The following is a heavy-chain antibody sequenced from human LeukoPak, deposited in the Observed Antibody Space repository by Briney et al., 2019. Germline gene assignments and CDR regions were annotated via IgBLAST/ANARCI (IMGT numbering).Heavy chain of an antibody. J-gene: IGHJ3*02. V-gene: IGHV4-39*01. D-gene: IGHD3-16*02. CDR2: IYYSGST. Sequence: PSETLSLTCTVSGGSISSSSYYWGWIRQPPGKGLESIGSIYYSGSTYYNPSLKSRVTISVDTSKNQFSLKLSSVTAADTAVYYCARQSDMITFGGVIAPPHAFDIWGQGTMVTVSS. CDR3: ARQSDMITFGGVIAPPHAFDI. CDR1: GGSISSSSYY.